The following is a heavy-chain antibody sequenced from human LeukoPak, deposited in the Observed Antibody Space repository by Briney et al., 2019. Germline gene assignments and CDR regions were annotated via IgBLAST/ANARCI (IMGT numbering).Heavy chain of an antibody. CDR1: GFTFSNYW. CDR3: ARGGGLDV. Sequence: GGSLRLSCAASGFTFSNYWMNWARQAPGKGLEWVASINHNGNVNYYVDSVKGRFTISRDNAKNSLYLQMSNLRAEDTAVYCWARGGGLDVWGQGATVTVSS. CDR2: INHNGNVN. V-gene: IGHV3-7*03. J-gene: IGHJ6*02. D-gene: IGHD3-16*01.